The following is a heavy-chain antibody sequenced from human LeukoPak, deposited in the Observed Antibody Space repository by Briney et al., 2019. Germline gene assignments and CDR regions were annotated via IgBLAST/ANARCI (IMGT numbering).Heavy chain of an antibody. D-gene: IGHD1-26*01. CDR1: GFTFSSYA. CDR3: TREVSGSLYFDY. Sequence: GGSLRLSCAASGFTFSSYAMSWVRQAPGKGLEWVSAISGSGGSTYYADSVKGRFTISRDNSRNTLYLQMNSLRAEDTAVYYCTREVSGSLYFDYLGQGTLVTVAS. CDR2: ISGSGGST. V-gene: IGHV3-23*01. J-gene: IGHJ4*02.